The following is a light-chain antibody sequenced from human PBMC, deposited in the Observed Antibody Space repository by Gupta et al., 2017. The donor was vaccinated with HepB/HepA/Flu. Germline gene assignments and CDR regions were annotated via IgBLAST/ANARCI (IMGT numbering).Light chain of an antibody. CDR3: QAYDNDNPWV. J-gene: IGLJ3*02. Sequence: NLMLPQPHPVSESPGKTVTLSCTGRGGSIASNFVQWYQQRPGSAPTTVIYEDKQRPFGVPDRFSGSIDSSSNSASLTISGLKTEDEADYYCQAYDNDNPWVFGGGTGLTVL. CDR1: GGSIASNF. CDR2: EDK. V-gene: IGLV6-57*02.